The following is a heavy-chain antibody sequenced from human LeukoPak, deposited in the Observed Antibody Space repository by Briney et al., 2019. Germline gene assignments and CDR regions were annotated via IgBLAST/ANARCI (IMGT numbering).Heavy chain of an antibody. D-gene: IGHD5-18*01. CDR2: IYSGGDT. Sequence: PGGSLRLSCAASGFVVRNNHMGWVRQAPGKGLEWVSLIYSGGDTSYTDSVKGRFTISRDRSKNTLYLQMKSLRAEDTVVYYCARALHSYGLSYYFDFWGQGTLLTVSS. J-gene: IGHJ4*01. CDR1: GFVVRNNH. V-gene: IGHV3-53*01. CDR3: ARALHSYGLSYYFDF.